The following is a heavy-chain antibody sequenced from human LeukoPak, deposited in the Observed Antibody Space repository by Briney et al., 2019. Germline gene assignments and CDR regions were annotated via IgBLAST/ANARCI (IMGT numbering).Heavy chain of an antibody. CDR3: AESRHRSSGSDAFDI. V-gene: IGHV1-8*01. D-gene: IGHD3-22*01. CDR1: GYTFTSYD. CDR2: MNPNSGNT. J-gene: IGHJ3*02. Sequence: EASVMVSCKASGYTFTSYDINWVRQATGQGLEWMGWMNPNSGNTGYAQTFQGRVTMTRNTSISTAYMELSSLRSEDTAVYYCAESRHRSSGSDAFDIWGQGTMVTVSS.